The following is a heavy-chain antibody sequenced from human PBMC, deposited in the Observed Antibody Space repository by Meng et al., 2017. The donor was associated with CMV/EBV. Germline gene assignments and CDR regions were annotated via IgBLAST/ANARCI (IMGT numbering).Heavy chain of an antibody. V-gene: IGHV3-53*01. CDR2: IYSGGST. Sequence: GESLKISCAASGFTVSSNYMSWVRQAPGKGLEWVSVIYSGGSTYYADSVKGRFTISRDNSKNTLYLQTNSLRAEDTAVYYCATSGGYYYYGMDVWGQGTAVTVSS. CDR3: ATSGGYYYYGMDV. J-gene: IGHJ6*02. CDR1: GFTVSSNY. D-gene: IGHD6-25*01.